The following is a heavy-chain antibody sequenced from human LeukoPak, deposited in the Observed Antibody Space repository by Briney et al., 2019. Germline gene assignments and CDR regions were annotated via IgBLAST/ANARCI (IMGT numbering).Heavy chain of an antibody. J-gene: IGHJ2*01. CDR3: AKASVRSNWYFDL. CDR1: GGSISSSSYY. Sequence: SETLSPTCTVSGGSISSSSYYWGWIRQPPGKGLEWIGSLHYSGSTSYNPSLKSRVTISVDTSKNHFSLSLTSVTAADTAIYHCAKASVRSNWYFDLWGRGTLVTVTS. V-gene: IGHV4-39*02. D-gene: IGHD3-10*01. CDR2: LHYSGST.